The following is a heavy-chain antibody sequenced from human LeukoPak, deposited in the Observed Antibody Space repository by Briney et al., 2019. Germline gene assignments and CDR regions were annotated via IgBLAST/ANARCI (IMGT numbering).Heavy chain of an antibody. V-gene: IGHV3-23*05. CDR1: GFTFRSYG. J-gene: IGHJ4*02. CDR3: ARRAGAYSHPYDY. CDR2: IYSSVT. D-gene: IGHD4/OR15-4a*01. Sequence: GGTLRLSCAASGFTFRSYGMSWVRQAPGKGLEWVSFIYSSVTHYSDSVKGRFTISRDNSRNTLFLQMNSLRAEDTAVYYCARRAGAYSHPYDYWGQGTLVTVSS.